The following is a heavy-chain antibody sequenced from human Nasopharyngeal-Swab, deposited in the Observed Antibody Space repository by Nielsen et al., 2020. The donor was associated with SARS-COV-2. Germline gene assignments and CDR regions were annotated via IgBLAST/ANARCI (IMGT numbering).Heavy chain of an antibody. V-gene: IGHV4-31*03. CDR3: ARGQTIFGVVTGPFDY. J-gene: IGHJ4*02. Sequence: SETLSLTCTASGGSISSGGYYWSWIRQHPGKGLEWIGYIYYSGSTYYNPSLKSRVTISVDTSKNQFSLKLSSVTAADTAVYYCARGQTIFGVVTGPFDYWGQGTLVTVSS. CDR2: IYYSGST. D-gene: IGHD3-3*01. CDR1: GGSISSGGYY.